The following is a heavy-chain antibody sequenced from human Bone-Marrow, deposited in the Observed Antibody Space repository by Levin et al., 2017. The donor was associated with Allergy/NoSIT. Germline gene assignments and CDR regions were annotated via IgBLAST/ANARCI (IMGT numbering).Heavy chain of an antibody. J-gene: IGHJ4*02. CDR2: IKQDGSDI. CDR3: STSSRSSAWSH. D-gene: IGHD6-19*01. V-gene: IGHV3-7*01. Sequence: GESLKISCAASGFSFSNFWLSWVRQSPGKGLEWLADIKQDGSDIKYVDSVKGRFTVSRDNAKNSVYLEMNSLRVDHTGVYYCSTSSRSSAWSHWGQGTLVTVSS. CDR1: GFSFSNFW.